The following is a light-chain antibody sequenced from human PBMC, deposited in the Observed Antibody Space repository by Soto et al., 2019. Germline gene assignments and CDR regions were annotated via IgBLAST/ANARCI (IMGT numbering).Light chain of an antibody. V-gene: IGLV2-8*01. CDR1: SSDVGGYEY. CDR3: SSYAGDNSLV. J-gene: IGLJ2*01. CDR2: EVS. Sequence: QSALTQPPSASGSPGQSVTISCTGTSSDVGGYEYVSWYQQYPGKAPKVMIYEVSKRPSGVPDRFSGSKSGNTASLTVSGLQAEDEADYYCSSYAGDNSLVFGGGTKLTVL.